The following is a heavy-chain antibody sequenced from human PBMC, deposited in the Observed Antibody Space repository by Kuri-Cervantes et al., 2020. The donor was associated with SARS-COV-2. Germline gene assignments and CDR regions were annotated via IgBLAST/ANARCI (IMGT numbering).Heavy chain of an antibody. D-gene: IGHD3/OR15-3a*01. CDR1: GFTFSSYA. CDR3: AKDPSSRTGTDSDFRAQSDY. J-gene: IGHJ4*02. Sequence: GGSLRLSCAASGFTFSSYAMSWVRQAPGKGLEWVSAISGSGGSTYYADSVKGRFTISRDNSKNTLYLQMNSLRAEDTAVYYCAKDPSSRTGTDSDFRAQSDYWGQGTLVTVSS. CDR2: ISGSGGST. V-gene: IGHV3-23*01.